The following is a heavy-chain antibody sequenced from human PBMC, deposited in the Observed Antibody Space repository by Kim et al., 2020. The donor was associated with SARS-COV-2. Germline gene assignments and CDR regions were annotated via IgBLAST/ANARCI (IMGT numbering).Heavy chain of an antibody. CDR3: ARGYDFWSGYYGYWFDP. J-gene: IGHJ5*02. Sequence: ASVKVSCKASGYTFTSYDINWVRQATGQGLEWMGWMNPNSGNTGYAQKVQGRVTMTRNTSISTAYMELSSLRSEDTAVYYCARGYDFWSGYYGYWFDPWGQGTLVTVSS. CDR2: MNPNSGNT. D-gene: IGHD3-3*01. CDR1: GYTFTSYD. V-gene: IGHV1-8*01.